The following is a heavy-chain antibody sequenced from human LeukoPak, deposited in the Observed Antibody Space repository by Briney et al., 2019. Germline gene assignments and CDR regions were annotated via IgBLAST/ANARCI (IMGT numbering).Heavy chain of an antibody. CDR2: FDPEDGET. D-gene: IGHD3-10*02. Sequence: GASVKVSCKASGYTLTELSMHWVRQAPGKGLEWMGGFDPEDGETIYAQKFQGRVTMTEDTSTDTAYMELSSLRSEDTAVYYCATCSDKGYYYYYMDVWGKGTTVTVSS. CDR1: GYTLTELS. CDR3: ATCSDKGYYYYYMDV. V-gene: IGHV1-24*01. J-gene: IGHJ6*03.